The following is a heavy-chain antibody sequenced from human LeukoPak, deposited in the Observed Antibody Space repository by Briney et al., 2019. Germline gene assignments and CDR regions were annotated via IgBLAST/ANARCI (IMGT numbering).Heavy chain of an antibody. CDR3: AREDPQTKVPEGMDV. CDR2: IYYTGTT. V-gene: IGHV4-59*11. D-gene: IGHD4/OR15-4a*01. J-gene: IGHJ6*02. Sequence: SETLSLTCTVSGGSISSHYWSWIRQPPGKGPEWIGYIYYTGTTNYNPSLMSRVTISVDTSKNQFSLKLNSVTAADTAAYYCAREDPQTKVPEGMDVWGQGTTVTVSS. CDR1: GGSISSHY.